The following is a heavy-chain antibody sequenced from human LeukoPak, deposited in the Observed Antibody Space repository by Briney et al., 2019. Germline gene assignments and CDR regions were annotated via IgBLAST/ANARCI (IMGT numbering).Heavy chain of an antibody. V-gene: IGHV3-30-3*01. CDR1: GFTFSTYA. CDR3: RKKDDYRYYFDY. CDR2: ISYDGSNE. D-gene: IGHD4-11*01. Sequence: PGGSLRLSCAASGFTFSTYAMHWVRQAPGKGLEWVAIISYDGSNEYYADSMKGRFTISRDNSKNTLYLQMNSLRADDTAVYYCRKKDDYRYYFDYWGQGTLVTVSS. J-gene: IGHJ4*02.